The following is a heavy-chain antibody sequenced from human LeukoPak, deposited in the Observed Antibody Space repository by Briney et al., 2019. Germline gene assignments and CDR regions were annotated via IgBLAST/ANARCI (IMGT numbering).Heavy chain of an antibody. J-gene: IGHJ3*02. CDR2: IKSTVDGGTT. D-gene: IGHD6-19*01. Sequence: GGSLRLSCVASGFTFSNYAMHWVRQAPGKGLEWVGRIKSTVDGGTTDYAAPVKGRFTVSRDDSKNTVYLEMKSLKTEDTAVYYCTTGGNVIVAGTRAFDIWGQGTMVTVSS. CDR3: TTGGNVIVAGTRAFDI. V-gene: IGHV3-15*07. CDR1: GFTFSNYA.